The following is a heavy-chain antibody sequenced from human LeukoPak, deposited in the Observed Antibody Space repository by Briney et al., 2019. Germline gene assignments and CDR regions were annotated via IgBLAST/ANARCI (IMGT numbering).Heavy chain of an antibody. V-gene: IGHV3-33*01. D-gene: IGHD4-23*01. CDR2: IWYDGSNK. CDR3: ARHDGGLPN. J-gene: IGHJ4*02. CDR1: GFTFSSYG. Sequence: GGSLRLSCAASGFTFSSYGMHWVRQAPGKGLEWVAVIWYDGSNKYYADSVKGRFTISRDNAKNSLYLQMNSLRAEDAALYYCARHDGGLPNWGQGTLVTVSS.